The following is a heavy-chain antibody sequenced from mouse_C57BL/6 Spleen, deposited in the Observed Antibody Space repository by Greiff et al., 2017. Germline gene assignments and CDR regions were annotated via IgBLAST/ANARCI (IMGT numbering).Heavy chain of an antibody. CDR1: GYTFTNYW. CDR3: ARTYYGSSSGVYFDY. CDR2: IYPGGGYT. Sequence: VQLQESGAELVRPGPSVKMSCKASGYTFTNYWIGWAKQRPGHGLEWIGDIYPGGGYTNYNEKFKGKATLTADKSSSTAYMQFSSLTSEDSAIYYCARTYYGSSSGVYFDYWGQGTTLTVSS. D-gene: IGHD1-1*01. J-gene: IGHJ2*01. V-gene: IGHV1-63*01.